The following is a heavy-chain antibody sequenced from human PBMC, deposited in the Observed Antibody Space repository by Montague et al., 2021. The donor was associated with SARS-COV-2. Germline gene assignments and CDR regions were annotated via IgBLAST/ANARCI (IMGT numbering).Heavy chain of an antibody. CDR2: TYHSGTT. CDR1: GYSISSGYY. Sequence: SETLSLTCTVSGYSISSGYYWGWIRKFPGKGLEWIGSTYHSGTTYYNPSLKSRVTISVDTSKNQFSLKMYSVTAADTAQFYCARDRTFRDGYLDAFEIWGQGTRVSVTA. V-gene: IGHV4-38-2*02. D-gene: IGHD5-24*01. CDR3: ARDRTFRDGYLDAFEI. J-gene: IGHJ3*02.